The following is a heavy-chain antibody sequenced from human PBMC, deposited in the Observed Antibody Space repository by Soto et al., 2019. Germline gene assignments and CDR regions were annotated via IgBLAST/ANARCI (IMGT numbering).Heavy chain of an antibody. J-gene: IGHJ6*02. Sequence: SLKISCKGSGYSFTIYWISWVRQMPGKGLEWMGRIDPSDSYTNYSPSFQGHVTISADKSISTAYLQWSSLKASDTAMYYCARIGAPMDQPYYYGMDVWGQGTTVTVSS. CDR2: IDPSDSYT. V-gene: IGHV5-10-1*01. CDR3: ARIGAPMDQPYYYGMDV. CDR1: GYSFTIYW. D-gene: IGHD2-2*01.